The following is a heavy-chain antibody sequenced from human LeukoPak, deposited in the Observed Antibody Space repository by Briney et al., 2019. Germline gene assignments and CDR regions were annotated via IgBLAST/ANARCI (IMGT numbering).Heavy chain of an antibody. Sequence: GGSLRLSCAASGFTFRSYGMHWVRQAPGKGLEWVAIIRYDGTNKYYADSVKGRFTISRDNSKNTLYLQMNSLRAEDTAVYYCAKDLTAEGLVPDYFDYWGQGTLVTVSS. CDR2: IRYDGTNK. V-gene: IGHV3-30*02. J-gene: IGHJ4*02. CDR3: AKDLTAEGLVPDYFDY. CDR1: GFTFRSYG. D-gene: IGHD6-19*01.